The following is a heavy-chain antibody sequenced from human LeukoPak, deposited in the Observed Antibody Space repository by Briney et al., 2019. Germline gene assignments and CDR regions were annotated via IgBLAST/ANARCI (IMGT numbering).Heavy chain of an antibody. CDR2: ISGSGTTI. CDR3: AKGDYDILTGLDY. CDR1: GFTFSSYA. Sequence: GGSLRLSCAASGFTFSSYAMNWVRQAPGKGLEWLSYISGSGTTIHSADSVKGRFTISRDNAKNSLYLQMNSLRAEDTAVYYCAKGDYDILTGLDYWGQGTLVTVSS. J-gene: IGHJ4*02. D-gene: IGHD3-9*01. V-gene: IGHV3-48*03.